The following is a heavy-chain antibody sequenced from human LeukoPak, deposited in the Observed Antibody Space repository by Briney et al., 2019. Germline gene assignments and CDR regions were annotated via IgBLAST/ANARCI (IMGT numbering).Heavy chain of an antibody. J-gene: IGHJ4*02. V-gene: IGHV3-21*01. CDR3: AREFDGSASGAGY. D-gene: IGHD1-26*01. CDR1: GFTFSRYS. Sequence: PGGSLRLSCAASGFTFSRYSMNWVRQAPGKGLEWVSSMSSSSGLIHYGDSVKGRFTVSRDNAKRSLYLQMNSLRADDTAVYYCAREFDGSASGAGYWGQGTLVTDSS. CDR2: MSSSSGLI.